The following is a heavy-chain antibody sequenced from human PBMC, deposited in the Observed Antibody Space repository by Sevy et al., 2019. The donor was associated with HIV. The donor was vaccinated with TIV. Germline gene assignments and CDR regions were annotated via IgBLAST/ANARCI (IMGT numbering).Heavy chain of an antibody. CDR1: GFTFSVYW. CDR2: IKGDGSDK. Sequence: GGSLRLSCAASGFTFSVYWMNWVRQAPGKGLEWVANIKGDGSDKHYVDSVEGRFPISRNNGKNLLYLQMNSLRVEDTAVYYCAHEMVGRHDSWGQGTPVTVSS. V-gene: IGHV3-7*01. D-gene: IGHD1-26*01. CDR3: AHEMVGRHDS. J-gene: IGHJ4*02.